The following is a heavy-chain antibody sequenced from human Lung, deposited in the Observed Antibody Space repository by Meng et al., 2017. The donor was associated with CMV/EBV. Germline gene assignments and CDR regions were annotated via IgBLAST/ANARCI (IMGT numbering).Heavy chain of an antibody. CDR2: INPNTGDT. J-gene: IGHJ6*02. V-gene: IGHV1-2*02. Sequence: ASXXVSXKASGYTFTGYNIHWVRQAPGQGLEWMGWINPNTGDTKYAQKFQGRVTLTRDTSISTAYMELSRLKSDDTAVFFCARLFHTSLGTNYYYGMDVWXQGNXVTVSS. CDR3: ARLFHTSLGTNYYYGMDV. D-gene: IGHD3-10*01. CDR1: GYTFTGYN.